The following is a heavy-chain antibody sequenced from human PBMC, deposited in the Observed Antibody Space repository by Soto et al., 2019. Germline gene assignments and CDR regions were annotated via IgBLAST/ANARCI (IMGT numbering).Heavy chain of an antibody. Sequence: PSETLSLTCAVYGGSFSGYYWSWIRQPPGKGLEWIGSIYYSGSTYYNPSLKSRVTISVVTSKNQFSLKLSSVTAADTAVYYCARRDILTGYYFGYWGQGTLVTVSS. V-gene: IGHV4-34*01. J-gene: IGHJ4*02. D-gene: IGHD3-9*01. CDR1: GGSFSGYY. CDR3: ARRDILTGYYFGY. CDR2: IYYSGST.